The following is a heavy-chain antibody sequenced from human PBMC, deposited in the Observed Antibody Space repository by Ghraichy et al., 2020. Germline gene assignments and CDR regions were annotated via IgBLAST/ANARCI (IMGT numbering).Heavy chain of an antibody. J-gene: IGHJ4*02. Sequence: SETLSLTCAVSGGSISTSSDYWGWIRQPPGKGLEWIGSIHNDGTTYYNPSLRSRVTISIDASENQFSLRLSSVTAADTAVYYCAKPRCTHGICYYFDSWGQGTLVTVSS. V-gene: IGHV4-39*01. CDR1: GGSISTSSDY. CDR3: AKPRCTHGICYYFDS. CDR2: IHNDGTT. D-gene: IGHD2-8*01.